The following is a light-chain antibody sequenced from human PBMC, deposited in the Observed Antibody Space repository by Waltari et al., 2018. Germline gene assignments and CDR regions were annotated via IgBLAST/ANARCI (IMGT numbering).Light chain of an antibody. CDR1: ALPKQH. Sequence: SYELTQPPSVSVSPGQTARITCSGDALPKQHTYWYQQKPGQAPVLVIYKDSERPPGIPERFSGSSSGTTVTLTISGVQAEDEADYYCQSADSSGTNVVFGGGTKLTVL. V-gene: IGLV3-25*03. J-gene: IGLJ2*01. CDR2: KDS. CDR3: QSADSSGTNVV.